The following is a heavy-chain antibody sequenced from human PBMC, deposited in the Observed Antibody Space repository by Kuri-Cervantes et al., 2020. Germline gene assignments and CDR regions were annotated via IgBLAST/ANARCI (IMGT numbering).Heavy chain of an antibody. D-gene: IGHD3-22*01. CDR3: VRNYYYDSSGYYYEVWWFVL. CDR2: IYYSGST. Sequence: SETLSLTCTVSGGSTSSGGSYWGWIRQPPGKGLEWIGSIYYSGSTYYNPSLKSRVTISVDTSKNQFSLKLSSVTAADTTGYYCVRNYYYDSSGYYYEVWWFVLWGQGTLVTVSS. V-gene: IGHV4-39*07. J-gene: IGHJ5*02. CDR1: GGSTSSGGSY.